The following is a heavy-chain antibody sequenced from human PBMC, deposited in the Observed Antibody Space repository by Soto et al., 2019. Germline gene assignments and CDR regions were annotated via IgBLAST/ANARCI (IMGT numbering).Heavy chain of an antibody. CDR1: GFTFSSYG. V-gene: IGHV3-30*18. CDR2: ISYDGSNK. J-gene: IGHJ4*02. D-gene: IGHD6-6*01. CDR3: AKDRDGSSSVHPF. Sequence: QVQLVESGGGVVQPGRSLRLSCAASGFTFSSYGMHWVRQAPGKGLEWVAVISYDGSNKYYADSVKGRFTISRDNSKNTLYLQMNSLRAEDTAVYYCAKDRDGSSSVHPFWGQGTLVTVSS.